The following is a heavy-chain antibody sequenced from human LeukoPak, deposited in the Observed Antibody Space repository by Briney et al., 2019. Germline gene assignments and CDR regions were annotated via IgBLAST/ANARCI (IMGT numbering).Heavy chain of an antibody. J-gene: IGHJ6*02. CDR2: ISDDSNWI. D-gene: IGHD2-21*02. CDR3: ARDGCGGDCYSDYYYYYGMDV. CDR1: GFTFSSYA. Sequence: GGSLRLSCAASGFTFSSYAMSWVRQAPGKGLEWVSSISDDSNWIYNADSVEGRFTISRDNAKNTLYLQMNSLRAEDTAVYYCARDGCGGDCYSDYYYYYGMDVWGQGTTVTVSS. V-gene: IGHV3-21*01.